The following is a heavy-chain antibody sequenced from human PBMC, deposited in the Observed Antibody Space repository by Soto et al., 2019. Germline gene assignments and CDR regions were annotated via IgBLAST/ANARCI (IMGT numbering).Heavy chain of an antibody. Sequence: ASVKVSCKASGYTFTHYYIHWVRQAPGQGLEWMGMINPSGGSTSYAQKFQGRLTMTTDTSTNTVYMELSSLRSEDTAVYYCARDKSIQLYKEYCYSKDVWGQGTTVTVSS. J-gene: IGHJ6*02. D-gene: IGHD2-2*02. CDR1: GYTFTHYY. CDR3: ARDKSIQLYKEYCYSKDV. CDR2: INPSGGST. V-gene: IGHV1-46*01.